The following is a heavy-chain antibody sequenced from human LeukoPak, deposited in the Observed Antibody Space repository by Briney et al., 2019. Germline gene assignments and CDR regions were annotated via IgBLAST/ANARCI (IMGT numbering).Heavy chain of an antibody. Sequence: SETLSLTCTVSGGSISSSDYYWSWIRQPPGEGLEWIGYIYYSGSTYYNPSLKSRVTISVDTSKNQFSLKLSSVTAADTAVYYCAVWGVPAAMGVFDYWGQGTLVTVSS. CDR3: AVWGVPAAMGVFDY. CDR2: IYYSGST. CDR1: GGSISSSDYY. D-gene: IGHD2-2*01. V-gene: IGHV4-30-4*01. J-gene: IGHJ4*02.